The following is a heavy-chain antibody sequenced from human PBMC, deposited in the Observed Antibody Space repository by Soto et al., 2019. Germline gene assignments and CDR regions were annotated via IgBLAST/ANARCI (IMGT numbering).Heavy chain of an antibody. D-gene: IGHD6-19*01. J-gene: IGHJ4*02. CDR2: IYYSGST. CDR3: ARAEGPYSSGSPLDY. Sequence: QVQLQESGPGLVKPSETLSLTCTVSGGSISSYYWSWIRQPPGKGLEWIGYIYYSGSTNYNPSLKSRVTISVDTSKNQSSLKLSSVTAADTAVYYCARAEGPYSSGSPLDYWGQGTLVTVSS. CDR1: GGSISSYY. V-gene: IGHV4-59*01.